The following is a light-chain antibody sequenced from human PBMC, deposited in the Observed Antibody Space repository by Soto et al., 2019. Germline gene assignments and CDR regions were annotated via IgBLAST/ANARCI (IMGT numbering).Light chain of an antibody. CDR3: QQYGSSPPTWT. J-gene: IGKJ1*01. V-gene: IGKV3-20*01. CDR1: QSVSSSY. CDR2: GAS. Sequence: EIVLTQSPGTLSLPPGERATLSCRASQSVSSSYLAWYQQKPGQAPRLLIYGASSRATGIPDRFSGSGSGTDFTLTISRLEPEDFAVYYCQQYGSSPPTWTFGQGTKVDIK.